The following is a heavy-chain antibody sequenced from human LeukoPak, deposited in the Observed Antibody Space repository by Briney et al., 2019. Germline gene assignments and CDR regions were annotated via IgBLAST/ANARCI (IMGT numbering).Heavy chain of an antibody. CDR2: TYYRSRWYN. CDR3: ARVKGTYYYGMDV. V-gene: IGHV6-1*01. J-gene: IGHJ6*02. Sequence: SQTLSLTCAISGDSVSSNSAAWNWIRQSPSRGLEWLGRTYYRSRWYNDYAVSVKSRITINPDTSKNQFSLQLSSVTAADTAVYYCARVKGTYYYGMDVWGQGTTVTVSS. D-gene: IGHD1-1*01. CDR1: GDSVSSNSAA.